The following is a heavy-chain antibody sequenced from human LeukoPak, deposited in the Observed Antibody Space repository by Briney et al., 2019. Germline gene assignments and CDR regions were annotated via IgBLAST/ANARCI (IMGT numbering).Heavy chain of an antibody. D-gene: IGHD3-10*01. CDR2: IYSGGST. CDR1: GFTVSSNY. J-gene: IGHJ3*02. V-gene: IGHV3-53*01. Sequence: PGGSLRLSCAASGFTVSSNYMSRVRQAPGKGLEWVSVIYSGGSTYYADSVKGRFTISRDNSKNTLYLQMNSLRAEDTAVYYCASDSEYDAFDIWGQGTMVTVSS. CDR3: ASDSEYDAFDI.